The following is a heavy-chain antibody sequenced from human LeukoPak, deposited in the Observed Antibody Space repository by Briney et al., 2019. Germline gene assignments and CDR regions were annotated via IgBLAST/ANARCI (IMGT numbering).Heavy chain of an antibody. D-gene: IGHD1-1*01. V-gene: IGHV3-23*01. J-gene: IGHJ4*02. Sequence: GGSLRLSCAASGFTFSSYAMSWVRQAPGKGLEWVSAISGSGGSTYYADAVKGRFTISRDNSKNTLYLQMNSLRAEDTAVYYCAKAVSSGGGYFDYWGQGTLVTVSS. CDR2: ISGSGGST. CDR1: GFTFSSYA. CDR3: AKAVSSGGGYFDY.